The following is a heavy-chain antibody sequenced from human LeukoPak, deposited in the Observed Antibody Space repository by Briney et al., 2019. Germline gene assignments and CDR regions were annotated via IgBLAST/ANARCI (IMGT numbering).Heavy chain of an antibody. J-gene: IGHJ4*02. CDR3: ASDGSRYSSSWHIDY. D-gene: IGHD6-13*01. Sequence: ASVKVSCKASGYTFTSYGISWVRQAPGQGLEWMGWISAYNGNTNYAQKLQGRVTMTTDTPTSTAYMELRSLRSDDTAVYYCASDGSRYSSSWHIDYWGQGTLVTVSS. V-gene: IGHV1-18*01. CDR1: GYTFTSYG. CDR2: ISAYNGNT.